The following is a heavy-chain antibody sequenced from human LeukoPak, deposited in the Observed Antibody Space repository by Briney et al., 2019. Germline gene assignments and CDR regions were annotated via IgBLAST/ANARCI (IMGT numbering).Heavy chain of an antibody. CDR3: ATSPIRGYYFDY. V-gene: IGHV4-59*01. Sequence: PSETLSLTYTVSGGSISSYYWSWIRQPPGKELEYIGYMYYSGSTNQNPSLKSRVTMSVDTSKNQFSLKLSSVTAVDTAVYYCATSPIRGYYFDYWGQGTLVTVSS. J-gene: IGHJ4*02. CDR2: MYYSGST. D-gene: IGHD4-23*01. CDR1: GGSISSYY.